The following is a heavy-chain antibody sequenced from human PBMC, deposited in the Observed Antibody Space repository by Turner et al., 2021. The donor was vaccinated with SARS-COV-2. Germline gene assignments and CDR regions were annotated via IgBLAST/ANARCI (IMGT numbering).Heavy chain of an antibody. J-gene: IGHJ3*02. CDR3: ARRHSGNYDAFDI. V-gene: IGHV1-69*10. D-gene: IGHD1-26*01. CDR1: GGTFSSHV. CDR2: IIPIIGIA. Sequence: QVQLVQSGAEVKKPGSSVKVSCKASGGTFSSHVISWVRQATGQGLEWMGGIIPIIGIANYAQKFQGRVTITADKSTSTAYMELSSLRSEDTAVYYCARRHSGNYDAFDIWGQGTMVTVSS.